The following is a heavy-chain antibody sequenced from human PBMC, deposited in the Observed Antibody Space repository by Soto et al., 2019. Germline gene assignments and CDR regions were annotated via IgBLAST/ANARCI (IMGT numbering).Heavy chain of an antibody. CDR1: GDSVSSNSGA. J-gene: IGHJ4*02. Sequence: SQTLSLTCAIPGDSVSSNSGAWNWIRQSPSRGLEWLGRTYYRSKWYNGYAVSVKSRITINPDTSKNQFSLQLSSVTPEDTAVYYCTGQSVAGAIDYRGQGTPVTVSS. CDR3: TGQSVAGAIDY. CDR2: TYYRSKWYN. V-gene: IGHV6-1*01. D-gene: IGHD6-19*01.